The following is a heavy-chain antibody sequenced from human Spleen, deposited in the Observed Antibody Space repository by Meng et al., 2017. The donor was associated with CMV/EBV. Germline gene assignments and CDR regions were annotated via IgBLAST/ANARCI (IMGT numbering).Heavy chain of an antibody. J-gene: IGHJ5*02. CDR1: GGSISSSGYY. CDR2: INYSGST. D-gene: IGHD2-2*01. Sequence: SETLSLTCTVSGGSISSSGYYWGWIRQPPGKGLEWIGSINYSGSTYYNPSLKSRVTASVDTSKNQFSLKLSSVTAADTAVYYCARLVPAARGTNWFDPWGQGTLVTVSS. V-gene: IGHV4-39*07. CDR3: ARLVPAARGTNWFDP.